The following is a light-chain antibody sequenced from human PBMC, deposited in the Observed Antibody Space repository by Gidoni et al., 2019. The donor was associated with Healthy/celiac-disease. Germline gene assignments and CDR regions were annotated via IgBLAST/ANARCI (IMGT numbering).Light chain of an antibody. V-gene: IGLV1-44*01. Sequence: QSVLTQPPSASGTPGQMVTISCSGSSSNIGSNTVNWYQQLPGTAPKLLIYSNNQRPSGFPDRFSGSKSGTSASLAISGLQSEDEADYYCAAWDDSLNGPVFGGGTKLTVL. CDR3: AAWDDSLNGPV. CDR2: SNN. J-gene: IGLJ2*01. CDR1: SSNIGSNT.